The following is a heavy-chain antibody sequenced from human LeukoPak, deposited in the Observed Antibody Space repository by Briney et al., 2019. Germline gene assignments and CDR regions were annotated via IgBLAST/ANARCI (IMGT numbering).Heavy chain of an antibody. D-gene: IGHD1-26*01. CDR2: ISGTGSTI. J-gene: IGHJ5*02. V-gene: IGHV3-48*03. CDR1: AVTLSSYG. Sequence: GGSLRLSCVASAVTLSSYGMNWVRQAPGKGLEWVSYISGTGSTIYYADSVKGRFTISRDNAKDSLYLRMNSLRAEDTALYFCARGWERGFDPWGQGTLVTVSS. CDR3: ARGWERGFDP.